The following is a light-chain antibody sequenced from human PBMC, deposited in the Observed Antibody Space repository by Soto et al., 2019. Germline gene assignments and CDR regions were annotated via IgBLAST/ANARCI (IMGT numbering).Light chain of an antibody. Sequence: QSVLTQPPSASGSPGQSVTISCAGTSNNVGSYDYVSWCRQHPGQAPKLLIYEVTKRPSGVPDRFSGSKSGNTASLTVSGLQAEDEADYYCSSFVGVNSYVFGTGTKVTVL. J-gene: IGLJ1*01. V-gene: IGLV2-8*01. CDR3: SSFVGVNSYV. CDR2: EVT. CDR1: SNNVGSYDY.